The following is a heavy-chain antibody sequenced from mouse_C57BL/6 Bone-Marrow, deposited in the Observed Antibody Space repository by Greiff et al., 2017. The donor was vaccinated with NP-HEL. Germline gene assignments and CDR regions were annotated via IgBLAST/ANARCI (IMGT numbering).Heavy chain of an antibody. D-gene: IGHD1-1*01. Sequence: EVQLQQSGGDLVKPGGSLKLSCAASGFTFSSYGMSWVRQTPDKRLEWVATISSGGSYTYYPDSVKGRFTISRDNAKNTLYLQRSSLKTEDTAMYYCARHRPLITTVAPDYWYFDVWGTGTTVTVSS. CDR3: ARHRPLITTVAPDYWYFDV. CDR2: ISSGGSYT. V-gene: IGHV5-6*01. J-gene: IGHJ1*03. CDR1: GFTFSSYG.